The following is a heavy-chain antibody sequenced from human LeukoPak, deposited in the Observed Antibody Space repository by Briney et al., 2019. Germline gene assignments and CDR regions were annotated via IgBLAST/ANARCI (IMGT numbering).Heavy chain of an antibody. CDR1: GFTFDDYA. CDR3: ARDPAGYGLDY. CDR2: INSDGSST. J-gene: IGHJ4*02. Sequence: PGRSLRLSCAASGFTFDDYAMHWVRQTPGKGLVWVSRINSDGSSTSYADSVRGRFTISRDNAKNTLYLQMNSLRAEDTAVYYCARDPAGYGLDYWGQGTLVTVSS. V-gene: IGHV3-74*01. D-gene: IGHD2-15*01.